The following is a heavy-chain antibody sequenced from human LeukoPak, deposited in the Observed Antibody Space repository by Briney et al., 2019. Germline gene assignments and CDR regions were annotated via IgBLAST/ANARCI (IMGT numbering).Heavy chain of an antibody. V-gene: IGHV4-59*01. CDR1: DDSITMDS. Sequence: PSETLSLTCSVSDDSITMDSWTWIRQPPGKGLEWIGYVDHTGSTNFNPSLNGRVSISRDTTNNLFSLRLRSVTAADTAVYFCARGRVSSSTWYSTYYYYFYMDVWGKGTTVTVSS. D-gene: IGHD1-1*01. J-gene: IGHJ6*03. CDR3: ARGRVSSSTWYSTYYYYFYMDV. CDR2: VDHTGST.